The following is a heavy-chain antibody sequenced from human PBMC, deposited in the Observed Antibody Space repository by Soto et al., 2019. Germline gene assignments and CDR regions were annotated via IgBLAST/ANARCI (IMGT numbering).Heavy chain of an antibody. D-gene: IGHD3-16*01. CDR2: IYYSGIT. CDR3: ARGGGVSYFDT. V-gene: IGHV4-59*01. J-gene: IGHJ4*02. CDR1: GGSISSYY. Sequence: QVQLQESGPGLVKPSETLSLTCTVSGGSISSYYWSWIRQPPGKGLEWIGYIYYSGITDYNPSLTGGVTIPVATSKTHFSLKLSSVPAADRAGYSCARGGGVSYFDTGGQGTLVTVSP.